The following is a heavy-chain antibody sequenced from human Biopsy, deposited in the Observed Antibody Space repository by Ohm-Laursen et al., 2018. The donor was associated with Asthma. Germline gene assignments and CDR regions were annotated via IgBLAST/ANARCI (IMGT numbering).Heavy chain of an antibody. CDR2: ISSSGSTT. CDR3: ARVFESSEWGPFYHFGFDV. CDR1: GFSFSDYY. D-gene: IGHD6-25*01. Sequence: SLRLSCAASGFSFSDYYMTWMRQAPGKGLEWVSSISSSGSTTYPAESVKGRFTISRDNDQKSLFLQMGSLRAVDTAIYYCARVFESSEWGPFYHFGFDVWGQGTTVAVSS. J-gene: IGHJ6*02. V-gene: IGHV3-11*01.